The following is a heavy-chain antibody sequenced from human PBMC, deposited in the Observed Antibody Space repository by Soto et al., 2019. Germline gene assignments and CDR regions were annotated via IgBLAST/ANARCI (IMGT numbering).Heavy chain of an antibody. J-gene: IGHJ4*02. V-gene: IGHV3-30*18. D-gene: IGHD2-2*01. CDR1: EFTFSNYG. CDR3: AKAAADCISTSCYVDY. CDR2: ISYDGSDK. Sequence: QVQLVESGGGVVQPGRSLRLSCAASEFTFSNYGMHWVRQAPGKGLEWVAIISYDGSDKYYADSVKGRFTISRDNSNNTLYLQMHSLRPEDTVVYYCAKAAADCISTSCYVDYWGQGTLVTVSS.